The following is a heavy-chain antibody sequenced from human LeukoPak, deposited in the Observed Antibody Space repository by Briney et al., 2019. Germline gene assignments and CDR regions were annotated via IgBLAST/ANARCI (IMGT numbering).Heavy chain of an antibody. CDR3: ARRQVVPAARDAFDI. J-gene: IGHJ3*02. CDR2: INHSGST. Sequence: SETLSLTCAVYGGSFSGYYWSWIRQPPGKGLEWIGEINHSGSTNYNPSLKSRVTISVDTSKNQFSLKLSSVTAADTAVYYCARRQVVPAARDAFDIWGQGTMVTVSS. D-gene: IGHD2-2*01. CDR1: GGSFSGYY. V-gene: IGHV4-34*01.